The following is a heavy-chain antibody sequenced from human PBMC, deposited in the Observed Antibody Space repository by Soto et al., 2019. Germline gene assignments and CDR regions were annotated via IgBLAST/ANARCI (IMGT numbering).Heavy chain of an antibody. CDR2: IYYSGST. Sequence: SETLSLTCTVSGGSISSGGYYWSWIRQHPGKGLEWIGYIYYSGSTYYNPSLKSRVTISVDTSKNQFSLKLSSVTAADTAVYYCARDKSAVAGKRKDAFDIWGQGTMVTVSS. V-gene: IGHV4-31*03. J-gene: IGHJ3*02. D-gene: IGHD6-19*01. CDR1: GGSISSGGYY. CDR3: ARDKSAVAGKRKDAFDI.